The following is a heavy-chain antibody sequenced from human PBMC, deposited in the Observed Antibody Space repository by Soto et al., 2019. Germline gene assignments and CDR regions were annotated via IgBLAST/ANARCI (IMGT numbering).Heavy chain of an antibody. D-gene: IGHD2-15*01. CDR2: INIDGSST. J-gene: IGHJ5*02. CDR1: GFTFSSYW. CDR3: ARGRGYCSGSSCYVDL. Sequence: EVQLVESGGGLVQPGGSLRLSCAASGFTFSSYWMHWVRQAPGKGLVWVSRINIDGSSTSYGDSVKGRFTISRDNAKNTLYLQMNSLRVEDTAVYYCARGRGYCSGSSCYVDLWGQGTLVTVSS. V-gene: IGHV3-74*01.